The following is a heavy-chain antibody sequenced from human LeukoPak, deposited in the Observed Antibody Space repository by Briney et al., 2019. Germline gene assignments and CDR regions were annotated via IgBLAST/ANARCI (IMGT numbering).Heavy chain of an antibody. CDR2: IYYSGST. J-gene: IGHJ4*02. Sequence: SETLSLTCTVSGGSISSSNYYWGWIRQPPGKGLEWIGSIYYSGSTYYNPSLKSRVTISVDTSKNQFSLKLSSVTAADTAVYHCARLDRVAVAGRLYYFDYWGQGSLVTVSS. V-gene: IGHV4-39*01. D-gene: IGHD6-19*01. CDR3: ARLDRVAVAGRLYYFDY. CDR1: GGSISSSNYY.